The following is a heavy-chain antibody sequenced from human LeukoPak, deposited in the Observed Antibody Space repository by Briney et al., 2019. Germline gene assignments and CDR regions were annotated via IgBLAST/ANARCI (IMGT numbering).Heavy chain of an antibody. D-gene: IGHD6-19*01. J-gene: IGHJ4*02. CDR2: ISAYNGNT. CDR3: ARDQQWLDPARHGFDY. CDR1: GYTLTSNG. Sequence: EASVKVSCKASGYTLTSNGISWVRQVPGQGLEWVGWISAYNGNTNYAQKFQGRVTMTTDTSTSAAYMELRSLRSDDTAVYYCARDQQWLDPARHGFDYCGQGTLVTVSS. V-gene: IGHV1-18*01.